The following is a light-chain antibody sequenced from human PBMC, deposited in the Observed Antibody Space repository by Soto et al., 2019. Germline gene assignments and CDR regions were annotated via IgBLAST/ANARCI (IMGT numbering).Light chain of an antibody. V-gene: IGLV3-21*02. CDR1: NIGSKS. Sequence: SYELTQPPSVSVAPGQTARITWGGNNIGSKSVHWYQQKQGQAPVLVVYDDSDRPSGIPERFSGSNSGNTATLTISRVEAGDEADYYCQVWDSSSDHVVFGGGTKLTVL. CDR3: QVWDSSSDHVV. J-gene: IGLJ2*01. CDR2: DDS.